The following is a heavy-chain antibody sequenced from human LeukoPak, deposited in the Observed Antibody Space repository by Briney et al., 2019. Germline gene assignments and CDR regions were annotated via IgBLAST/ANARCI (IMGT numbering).Heavy chain of an antibody. V-gene: IGHV3-74*01. CDR2: INSDGSST. CDR3: AKEDFGVVIIMQRGYFDY. J-gene: IGHJ4*02. D-gene: IGHD3-3*01. Sequence: QSGGSLRLSCAASGFTFSSYWMHWVRQAPGKGLVWVSRINSDGSSTSYADSVKGRFTISRDNAKNTLYLQMNSLRAEDTAVYYCAKEDFGVVIIMQRGYFDYWGQGTLVTVSS. CDR1: GFTFSSYW.